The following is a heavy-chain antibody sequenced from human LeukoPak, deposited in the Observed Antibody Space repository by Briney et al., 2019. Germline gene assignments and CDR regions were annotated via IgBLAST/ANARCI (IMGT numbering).Heavy chain of an antibody. CDR2: IYHNRSP. V-gene: IGHV4-61*08. CDR1: GGSISSGGYY. Sequence: SETLSLTCTVSGGSISSGGYYWSWIRQHPGKGLEWIGNIYHNRSPNYNPSLKSRATIVPDTSKNQFSLNLTSVTAADTAVYFCARWAYSTASRSFDIWGQGTMVSVSS. J-gene: IGHJ3*02. D-gene: IGHD6-13*01. CDR3: ARWAYSTASRSFDI.